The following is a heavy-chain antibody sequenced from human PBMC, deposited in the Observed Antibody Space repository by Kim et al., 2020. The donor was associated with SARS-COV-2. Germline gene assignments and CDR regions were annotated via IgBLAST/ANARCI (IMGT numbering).Heavy chain of an antibody. V-gene: IGHV4-34*01. CDR2: INHSGNT. D-gene: IGHD5-18*01. J-gene: IGHJ3*02. Sequence: SETLSLTCAVYGGSFSGYYWSWIRQPPGKGLEWIGEINHSGNTNYNPSLKSRVTISVDTSKNQFSLKLSSVTAADTAVYYCARIHSSDAFDIWGQGTMVTVSS. CDR3: ARIHSSDAFDI. CDR1: GGSFSGYY.